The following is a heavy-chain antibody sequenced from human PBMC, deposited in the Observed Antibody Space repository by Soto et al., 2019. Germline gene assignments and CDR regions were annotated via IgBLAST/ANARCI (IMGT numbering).Heavy chain of an antibody. D-gene: IGHD2-15*01. CDR1: GFTFSNAW. CDR2: IKSKTDGGTT. V-gene: IGHV3-15*01. J-gene: IGHJ5*02. Sequence: PGGSLRLSCAASGFTFSNAWMSWVRQAPGKGLEWVGRIKSKTDGGTTDYAAPVKGRFTISRDDSKNTLYLQMNSLKTEDTAVYYCTTHGRVMVAATHSLHFPLDPWGQGTLVTVSS. CDR3: TTHGRVMVAATHSLHFPLDP.